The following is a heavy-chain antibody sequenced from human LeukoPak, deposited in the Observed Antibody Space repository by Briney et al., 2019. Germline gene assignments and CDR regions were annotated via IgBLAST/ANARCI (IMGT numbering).Heavy chain of an antibody. CDR1: GGSISSYC. Sequence: SETLSLTCTVSGGSISSYCWSWIRQPPGKGLEWIGYIYYSGSTNYNPSLKSRVTISVDTSKNQFSLKLSSVTAADTAVYYCARAPYCSGGSCPHWFDPWGQGTLVTVSS. CDR2: IYYSGST. CDR3: ARAPYCSGGSCPHWFDP. V-gene: IGHV4-59*01. J-gene: IGHJ5*02. D-gene: IGHD2-15*01.